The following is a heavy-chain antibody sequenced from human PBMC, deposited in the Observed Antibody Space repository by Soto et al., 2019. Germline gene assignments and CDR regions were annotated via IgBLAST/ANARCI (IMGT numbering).Heavy chain of an antibody. CDR3: AKWNGGFDY. CDR1: GFTFSSYG. CDR2: ISYDGSYK. Sequence: QVQLVESGGGVVQPGRSLRLSCAASGFTFSSYGMHWVRQAPGKGLEWVAVISYDGSYKYYADSVKGRITISRYNSKTTLYMQMNSLSAQATAAYYSAKWNGGFDYWGQGTLVTVSS. D-gene: IGHD3-16*01. V-gene: IGHV3-30*18. J-gene: IGHJ4*02.